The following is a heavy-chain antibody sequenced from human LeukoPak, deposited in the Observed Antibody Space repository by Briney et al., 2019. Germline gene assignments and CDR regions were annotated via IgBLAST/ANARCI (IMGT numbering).Heavy chain of an antibody. CDR3: ARGRTLFDY. J-gene: IGHJ4*02. V-gene: IGHV1-46*01. CDR1: GYTFTIYY. Sequence: ASVKVSCKASGYTFTIYYMHWVRQAPGQGLEWMGIINPSGGATTYAQQYQDRVTMTRDTSTSTVYMELSSLRSEDTAVYYCARGRTLFDYWGQGTLVTVSS. CDR2: INPSGGAT.